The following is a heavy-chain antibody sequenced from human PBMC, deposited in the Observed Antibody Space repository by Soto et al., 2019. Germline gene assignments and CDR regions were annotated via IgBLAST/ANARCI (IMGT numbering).Heavy chain of an antibody. D-gene: IGHD3-3*01. Sequence: GASVKVSCKAPGYTFTSYYMHWVRQAPGQGLEWMGIINPSGGSTSYAQKFQGRVTMTRDTSTSTVYMELSSLRSEDTAVYYCARDPGEFLEWLLPETSRFDPWGQGTLVTVSS. CDR2: INPSGGST. CDR1: GYTFTSYY. J-gene: IGHJ5*02. CDR3: ARDPGEFLEWLLPETSRFDP. V-gene: IGHV1-46*01.